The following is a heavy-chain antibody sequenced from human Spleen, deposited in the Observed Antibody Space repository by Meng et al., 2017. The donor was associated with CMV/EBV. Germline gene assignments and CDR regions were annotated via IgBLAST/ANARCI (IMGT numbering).Heavy chain of an antibody. D-gene: IGHD2-8*01. CDR1: GGSISSNNW. J-gene: IGHJ6*02. Sequence: SETLSLTCVVSGGSISSNNWWSWVRQSPGKGLEWIGEIYHSGSTIYNPSLKSRVTLSIDKSRNQFSLKVSSVTAADTAMYYCACTNKDFYYYYAMDVWGQGTTVTVSS. V-gene: IGHV4-4*02. CDR3: ACTNKDFYYYYAMDV. CDR2: IYHSGST.